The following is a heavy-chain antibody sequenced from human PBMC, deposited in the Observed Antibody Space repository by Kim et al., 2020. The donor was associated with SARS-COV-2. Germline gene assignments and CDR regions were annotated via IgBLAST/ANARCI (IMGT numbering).Heavy chain of an antibody. J-gene: IGHJ3*02. CDR2: INHSGST. D-gene: IGHD6-13*01. Sequence: SETLSLTCAVYGGSFSGYDWSWIRQPPGKGLEWIGKINHSGSTSHNPSLKSRVTVSLDTSKNQLSLKLSSVTAADTAVYYCARDTEYVSSWFTLRTFDIWGQGTMVNVSS. CDR3: ARDTEYVSSWFTLRTFDI. CDR1: GGSFSGYD. V-gene: IGHV4-34*01.